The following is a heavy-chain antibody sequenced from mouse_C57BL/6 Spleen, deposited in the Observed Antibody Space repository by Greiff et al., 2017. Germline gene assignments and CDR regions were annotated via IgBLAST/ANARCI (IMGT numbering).Heavy chain of an antibody. CDR1: GYTFTDYE. D-gene: IGHD1-1*01. Sequence: QVQLQQSGAELVRPGASVTLSCKASGYTFTDYEMHWVKQTPVHGLEWIGAIDPETGGTAYNQKFKGKAILTADKSSSTAYMELRSLTSEDSAVYYCTKIATVVAKADFDYWGQGTTLTVSS. J-gene: IGHJ2*01. V-gene: IGHV1-15*01. CDR2: IDPETGGT. CDR3: TKIATVVAKADFDY.